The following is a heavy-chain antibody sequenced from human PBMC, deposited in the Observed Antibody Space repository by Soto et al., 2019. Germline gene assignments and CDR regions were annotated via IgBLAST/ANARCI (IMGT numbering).Heavy chain of an antibody. V-gene: IGHV3-23*01. CDR3: AKVDDSSGYLFGY. J-gene: IGHJ4*02. D-gene: IGHD3-22*01. Sequence: GVLRLSCAASGFTFSSYAMSWVRQAPGKGLEWVSAISGSGGSTYYADSVKGRFTISRDNSKNTLYLQMNSLRAEDTAVYYCAKVDDSSGYLFGYWGQGTLVTVSS. CDR1: GFTFSSYA. CDR2: ISGSGGST.